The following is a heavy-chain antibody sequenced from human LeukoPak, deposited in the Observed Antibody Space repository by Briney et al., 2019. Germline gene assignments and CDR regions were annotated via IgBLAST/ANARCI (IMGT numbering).Heavy chain of an antibody. CDR2: INHTGSST. Sequence: PWASVKVSCKASGYTFTSYYMHWVRQAPGQGLEWMGLINHTGSSTSHAQKFQGRLPLTRDMSTSTDYMELTSLRSEDTAVYYCARDNSRDYSVGGSAWWFDPWGQGTLVTVSS. D-gene: IGHD1-26*01. V-gene: IGHV1-46*01. J-gene: IGHJ5*02. CDR3: ARDNSRDYSVGGSAWWFDP. CDR1: GYTFTSYY.